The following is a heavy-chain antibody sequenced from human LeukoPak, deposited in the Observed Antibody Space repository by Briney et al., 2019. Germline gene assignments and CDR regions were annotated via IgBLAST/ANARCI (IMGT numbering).Heavy chain of an antibody. V-gene: IGHV4-39*07. CDR2: INHSGST. CDR3: ARMSIAARLGRYYFDY. Sequence: PSETLSLTCTVSGGSINSSSYYWGWIRQPPGKGLEWIGEINHSGSTNYNPSLKSRVTISVDTSKNQFSLKLSSVTAADTAVYYCARMSIAARLGRYYFDYWGQGTLVTVSS. D-gene: IGHD6-6*01. CDR1: GGSINSSSYY. J-gene: IGHJ4*02.